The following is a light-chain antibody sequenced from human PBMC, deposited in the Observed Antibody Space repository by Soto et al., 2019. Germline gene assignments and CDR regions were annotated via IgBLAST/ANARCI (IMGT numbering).Light chain of an antibody. V-gene: IGKV3-11*01. Sequence: EIVLTQSPATLSLSPGERATLSCRASQSVSSYLAWYQQKPGQAPRLLIYDASNRATGIPARFSGNGSGTDFTLTISRLEPEDFAVYSCQQRSSWPPITFGQGTRLEIK. CDR3: QQRSSWPPIT. J-gene: IGKJ5*01. CDR2: DAS. CDR1: QSVSSY.